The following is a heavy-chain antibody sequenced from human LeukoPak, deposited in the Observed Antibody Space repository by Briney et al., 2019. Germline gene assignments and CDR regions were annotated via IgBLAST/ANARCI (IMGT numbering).Heavy chain of an antibody. Sequence: PSETLSLTCTVFGGSISSYSWAWIRQPAGKGLEWIGRIYTSGSTNSNPSLRGRVTMSLDTSKNQLFLRLRSVTAADTAVYYCVTRPDGRGTGPTENSPFDIWGQGTVVTVSS. J-gene: IGHJ3*02. V-gene: IGHV4-4*07. CDR2: IYTSGST. CDR1: GGSISSYS. D-gene: IGHD1-1*01. CDR3: VTRPDGRGTGPTENSPFDI.